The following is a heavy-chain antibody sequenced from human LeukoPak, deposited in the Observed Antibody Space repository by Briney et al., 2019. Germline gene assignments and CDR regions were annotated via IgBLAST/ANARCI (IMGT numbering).Heavy chain of an antibody. CDR1: GYTFTSYD. CDR2: MNPISGNT. CDR3: ARKIGGVIVYYFDY. Sequence: ASVKVSCKASGYTFTSYDINCVREATGQGLEWMGCMNPISGNTGYAQKFQGRVTMTRNTSISTAYMELTSLRADDTAVYYCARKIGGVIVYYFDYWGQGTLVTVSS. V-gene: IGHV1-8*01. J-gene: IGHJ4*02. D-gene: IGHD3-16*02.